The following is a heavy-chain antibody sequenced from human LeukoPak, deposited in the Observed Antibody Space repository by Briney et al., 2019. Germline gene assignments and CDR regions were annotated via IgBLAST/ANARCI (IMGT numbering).Heavy chain of an antibody. CDR1: GFTFSDYY. V-gene: IGHV3-11*04. Sequence: GGSVRLSCAASGFTFSDYYMSWIRQAPGKGLEWVSYISSSGSTICYADSVKGRFTISRDNAKNSLYLQMNSLRAEDTAVYYCARDLYYSSSLFDYWGQGTLVTVSS. J-gene: IGHJ4*02. D-gene: IGHD6-6*01. CDR3: ARDLYYSSSLFDY. CDR2: ISSSGSTI.